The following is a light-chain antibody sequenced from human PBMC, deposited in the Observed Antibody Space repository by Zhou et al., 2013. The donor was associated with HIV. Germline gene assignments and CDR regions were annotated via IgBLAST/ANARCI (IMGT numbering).Light chain of an antibody. CDR1: QSIDSY. Sequence: DIQMTQSPSSLSASVGDRVTISCRASQSIDSYVNWYQQRPGKAPKLLIYSASSLQSGVPSRFSGSGYGTDFTLTISSLQPEDFANYYCQQSYTTPETFGGGTKVEI. CDR2: SAS. V-gene: IGKV1-39*01. CDR3: QQSYTTPET. J-gene: IGKJ4*01.